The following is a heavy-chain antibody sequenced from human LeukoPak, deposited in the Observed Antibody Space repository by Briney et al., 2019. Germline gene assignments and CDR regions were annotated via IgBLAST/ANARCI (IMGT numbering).Heavy chain of an antibody. CDR2: IWYDGSNK. D-gene: IGHD3-22*01. V-gene: IGHV3-33*01. CDR3: GRDLFMIVVPGQNVLDY. CDR1: GFTFSTYG. Sequence: PGRSLRLSCAASGFTFSTYGMYWVRQAPGKGLEWVAVIWYDGSNKYYADSVKGRFTISRDNSKNTLYLQMNSLRAEDTAVYYCGRDLFMIVVPGQNVLDYWGQGTLVTVSS. J-gene: IGHJ4*02.